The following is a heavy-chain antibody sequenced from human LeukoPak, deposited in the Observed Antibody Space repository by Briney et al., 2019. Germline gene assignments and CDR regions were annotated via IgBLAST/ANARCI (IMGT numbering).Heavy chain of an antibody. CDR2: ISSSSSYI. J-gene: IGHJ3*01. D-gene: IGHD3-10*01. V-gene: IGHV3-21*01. CDR3: ARPHYYYGSGGGAFDL. Sequence: GGSLRLSCAASGFTFSSYSMNWVRQASGKGLEWVSSISSSSSYIYYADSVKGRFTISRDNAKNSLYLQMNSLRAEDTAVYFCARPHYYYGSGGGAFDLWGQGTMVTVSS. CDR1: GFTFSSYS.